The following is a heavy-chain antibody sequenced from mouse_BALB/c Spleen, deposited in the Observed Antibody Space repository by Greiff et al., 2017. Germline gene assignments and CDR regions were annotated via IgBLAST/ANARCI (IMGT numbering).Heavy chain of an antibody. CDR3: ARPYYGNYGAMDY. V-gene: IGHV14-3*02. CDR2: IVPANGNT. J-gene: IGHJ4*01. Sequence: VQLQQSGAELVKPGASVKLSCTASGFNIKDTYMHWVKQRPEQGLEWIGRIVPANGNTKYDPKFQGKATITADTSSNTAYLQLSSLTSEDTAVYYCARPYYGNYGAMDYWGQGTSVTVSS. D-gene: IGHD2-10*01. CDR1: GFNIKDTY.